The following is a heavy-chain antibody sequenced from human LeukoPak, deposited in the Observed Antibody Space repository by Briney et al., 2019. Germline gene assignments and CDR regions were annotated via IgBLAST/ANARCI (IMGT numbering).Heavy chain of an antibody. CDR1: GFTFSSYA. D-gene: IGHD2-2*01. CDR3: AKDDGDIVVVPAATFDY. Sequence: PGGSLRLSCAASGFTFSSYAMGWVRQAPGKGLEWVSAISGSGGSTYYADSVKGRFTISRDNSKNTLYLQMNSLRAEDTAVYYCAKDDGDIVVVPAATFDYWGQGTLVTVSS. V-gene: IGHV3-23*01. CDR2: ISGSGGST. J-gene: IGHJ4*02.